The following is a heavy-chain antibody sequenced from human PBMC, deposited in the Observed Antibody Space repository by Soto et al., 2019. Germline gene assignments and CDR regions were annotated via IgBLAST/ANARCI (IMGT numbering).Heavy chain of an antibody. Sequence: PGGSLRLSCAASGFTFSDHYMDWVRQAPGKGLEWVGRTRNKANSYTTEYAASVKGRFTVSRDDSKNSLYLQMNSLKTEDTAVYYCARPHDSSGYGSYFDYWGQGTLVTVSS. V-gene: IGHV3-72*01. J-gene: IGHJ4*02. CDR3: ARPHDSSGYGSYFDY. D-gene: IGHD6-25*01. CDR2: TRNKANSYTT. CDR1: GFTFSDHY.